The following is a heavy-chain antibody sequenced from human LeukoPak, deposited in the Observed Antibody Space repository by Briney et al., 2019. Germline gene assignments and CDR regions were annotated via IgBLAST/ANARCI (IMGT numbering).Heavy chain of an antibody. CDR1: GYSISSGYY. Sequence: SETLSLTCTVSGYSISSGYYWGWIRQPPGKGLEWIGSIYHSGSTYYNPSLKSRVTISVDTSKNQFSLKLSSVTAADTAVYYCARQRYSSSYSPWGQGTLVTVSS. CDR2: IYHSGST. D-gene: IGHD6-13*01. V-gene: IGHV4-38-2*02. J-gene: IGHJ5*02. CDR3: ARQRYSSSYSP.